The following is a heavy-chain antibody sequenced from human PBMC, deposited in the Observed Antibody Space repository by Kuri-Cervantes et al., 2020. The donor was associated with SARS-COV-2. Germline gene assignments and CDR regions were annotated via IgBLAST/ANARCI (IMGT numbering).Heavy chain of an antibody. Sequence: GGSLRLSCAASGFTFSSYAMRWVRQAPGKGLEWVAVISYDGSNKYYADSVKGRFTISRDNSKNTLYLQMNSLRAEDTAVYYCARMIPAAIQAFDHWGQGTLVTVSS. CDR2: ISYDGSNK. CDR1: GFTFSSYA. CDR3: ARMIPAAIQAFDH. J-gene: IGHJ4*02. V-gene: IGHV3-30-3*01. D-gene: IGHD2-2*02.